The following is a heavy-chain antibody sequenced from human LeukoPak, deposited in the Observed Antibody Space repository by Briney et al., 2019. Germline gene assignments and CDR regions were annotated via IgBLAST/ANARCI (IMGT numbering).Heavy chain of an antibody. CDR2: IRYDGSNK. CDR3: AKSGKSSTMVRGVIRLGY. V-gene: IGHV3-30*02. Sequence: GGSLRLSRAASGFTFSSYGMHWVRQAPGKGLEWVAFIRYDGSNKYYADSVKGRFTISRDNSKNTLYLQMNSLRAEDTAVYYCAKSGKSSTMVRGVIRLGYWGQGTLVTVSS. CDR1: GFTFSSYG. D-gene: IGHD3-10*01. J-gene: IGHJ4*02.